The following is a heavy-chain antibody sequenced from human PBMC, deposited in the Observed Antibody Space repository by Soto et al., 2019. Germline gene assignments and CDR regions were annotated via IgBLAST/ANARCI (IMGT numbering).Heavy chain of an antibody. D-gene: IGHD2-8*01. V-gene: IGHV1-69*13. J-gene: IGHJ5*02. CDR3: ARDRIYCTNGVCYTANWFDP. CDR2: IIPIFGTA. Sequence: ASVKVSCKASGGTFSSYAISWVRQAPGQGLEWMGGIIPIFGTANYAQKFQGRVTITADESTSTAYMELSSLRSEDTAVYYCARDRIYCTNGVCYTANWFDPWGQGTLVTVSS. CDR1: GGTFSSYA.